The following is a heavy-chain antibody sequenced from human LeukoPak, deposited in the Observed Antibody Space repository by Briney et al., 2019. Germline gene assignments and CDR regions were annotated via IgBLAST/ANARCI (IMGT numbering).Heavy chain of an antibody. V-gene: IGHV4-4*09. D-gene: IGHD1-20*01. Sequence: SETLSLTCTVSGGSISSYYWSWIRQPPGKGLEWIGYIYTSGSTNYNPSLKSRVTISVDTSKNQFSLKLSSVTAADTAVCYCARHLSRSVYNWNDVGWFDPWGQGTLVTVSS. J-gene: IGHJ5*02. CDR2: IYTSGST. CDR3: ARHLSRSVYNWNDVGWFDP. CDR1: GGSISSYY.